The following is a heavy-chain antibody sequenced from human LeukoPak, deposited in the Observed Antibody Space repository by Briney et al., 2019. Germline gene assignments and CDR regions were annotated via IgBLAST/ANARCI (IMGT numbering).Heavy chain of an antibody. J-gene: IGHJ4*02. Sequence: GGSLRLSCAASGFTFSSYGMSWVRQAPGKGLEWVSAISGSGGSTYYADSVKGRFTISRDNAKTSLYLQMNSLRAEDTAVYYCARHLSGITGYTYGRGIDYWGQGTLVTVSS. CDR2: ISGSGGST. CDR1: GFTFSSYG. CDR3: ARHLSGITGYTYGRGIDY. D-gene: IGHD5-18*01. V-gene: IGHV3-23*01.